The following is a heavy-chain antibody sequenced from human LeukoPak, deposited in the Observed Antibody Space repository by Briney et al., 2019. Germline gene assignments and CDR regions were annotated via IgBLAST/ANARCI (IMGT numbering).Heavy chain of an antibody. Sequence: GGSLRLSCAASGFAFISYSMHWVRQAPGKGLEWVAVISCDGSNKYYADSVKGRFTISRDNSKSTLYLQMSSLRAEDTAVYYCARPYYYDSSGYYLDFWGQGTLVAVSS. CDR1: GFAFISYS. CDR2: ISCDGSNK. J-gene: IGHJ4*02. V-gene: IGHV3-30*04. CDR3: ARPYYYDSSGYYLDF. D-gene: IGHD3-22*01.